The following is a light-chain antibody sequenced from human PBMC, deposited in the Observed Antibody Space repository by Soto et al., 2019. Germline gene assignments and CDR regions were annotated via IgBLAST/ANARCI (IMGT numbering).Light chain of an antibody. Sequence: HAVVTQEPSLTVSPGGTVTLTCGSSTGAVTSGHYPDWFQQKPGQAPRTLIYDTSNKHSWTPARFSGSLLGGKAALTLSGAQPEDEADYYCLLSSRDAVVFGGGTKLTVL. CDR2: DTS. CDR3: LLSSRDAVV. CDR1: TGAVTSGHY. J-gene: IGLJ2*01. V-gene: IGLV7-46*01.